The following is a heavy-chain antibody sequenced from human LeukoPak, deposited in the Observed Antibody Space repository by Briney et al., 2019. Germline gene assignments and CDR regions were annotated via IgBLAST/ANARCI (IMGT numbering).Heavy chain of an antibody. Sequence: GGSLRLSCAASGFTFNTFWMSWVRQAPGKGLEWVANINQDGSEKYYVDSVKGRFTISRDNAKNSLYLQMNSLRAEDTAVYYCARGPLLLWFGELDSSYGMDVWGQGTTVTVSS. CDR2: INQDGSEK. V-gene: IGHV3-7*03. CDR1: GFTFNTFW. D-gene: IGHD3-10*01. J-gene: IGHJ6*02. CDR3: ARGPLLLWFGELDSSYGMDV.